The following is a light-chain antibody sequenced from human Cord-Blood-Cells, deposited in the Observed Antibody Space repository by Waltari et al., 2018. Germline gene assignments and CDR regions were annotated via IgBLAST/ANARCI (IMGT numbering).Light chain of an antibody. CDR3: SSYTSSSTPV. CDR1: SSDVGGYNY. Sequence: QSALTQPASVSGSPGQSITISCTGTSSDVGGYNYVSWYQQHPGKAHKLMIYDVSNRPSWVSNRFSGSKSGNTSSLTISGLQAEDEADYYCSSYTSSSTPVFGGGTKLTVL. CDR2: DVS. J-gene: IGLJ3*02. V-gene: IGLV2-14*01.